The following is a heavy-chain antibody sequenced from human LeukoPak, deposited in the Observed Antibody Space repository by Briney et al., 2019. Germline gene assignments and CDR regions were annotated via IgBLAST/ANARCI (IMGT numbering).Heavy chain of an antibody. CDR2: INPNGGGT. V-gene: IGHV1-2*06. D-gene: IGHD1-26*01. CDR1: GYTFTGYY. CDR3: AVIVGATTYDY. Sequence: ASVKVSCKASGYTFTGYYMHWVRQAPGQGLEWMGRINPNGGGTNYAQKFQGRVTMTRDTSISTAYMELSRLRSDDTAVYYCAVIVGATTYDYWGQGTLVTVSS. J-gene: IGHJ4*02.